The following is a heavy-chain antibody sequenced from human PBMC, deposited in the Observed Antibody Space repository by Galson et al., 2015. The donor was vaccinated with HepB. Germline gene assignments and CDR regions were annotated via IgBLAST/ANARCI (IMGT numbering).Heavy chain of an antibody. D-gene: IGHD6-6*01. CDR2: IIPIFGTA. CDR3: ASRDGSSSPGHYYYYYYMDV. Sequence: SVKVSCKASGGTFSSYAISWVRQAPGQGLEWMGGIIPIFGTANYAQKFQGRVTITADESTSTAYMELSSLRSEDTAVYYCASRDGSSSPGHYYYYYYMDVWGKGTTVTVSS. J-gene: IGHJ6*03. CDR1: GGTFSSYA. V-gene: IGHV1-69*13.